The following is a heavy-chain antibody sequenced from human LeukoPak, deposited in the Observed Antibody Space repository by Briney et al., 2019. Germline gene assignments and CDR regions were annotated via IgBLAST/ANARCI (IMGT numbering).Heavy chain of an antibody. Sequence: GASVKVSCKASGYTFTNYYMHWVRQAPGQGLEWMGWIHPNSDGTNYAQKFQGRVTMTRDTSINTAYMELSRLRSEDAAIYYCAGGGGTVFGVVNDWGQGTLVTVSS. V-gene: IGHV1-2*02. CDR3: AGGGGTVFGVVND. D-gene: IGHD3-3*01. CDR1: GYTFTNYY. J-gene: IGHJ4*02. CDR2: IHPNSDGT.